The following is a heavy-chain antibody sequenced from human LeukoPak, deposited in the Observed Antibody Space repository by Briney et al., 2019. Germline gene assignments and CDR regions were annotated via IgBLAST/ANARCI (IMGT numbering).Heavy chain of an antibody. CDR3: ARDFAFDT. CDR2: ISSDSNYI. CDR1: GFASRFTFTNYV. J-gene: IGHJ3*02. V-gene: IGHV3-21*06. Sequence: GGSLRLSRAASGFASRFTFTNYVMNWVRQAPGKGLEWVSYISSDSNYIYYADSVKGRFTISRDNAKNSLYLQMKSLRVEDTAVYYCARDFAFDTWGQGTMVTVSS.